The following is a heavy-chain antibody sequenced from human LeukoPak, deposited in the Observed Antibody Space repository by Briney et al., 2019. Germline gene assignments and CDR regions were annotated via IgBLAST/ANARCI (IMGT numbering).Heavy chain of an antibody. CDR3: ARVVGSGSYSLDY. D-gene: IGHD1-26*01. CDR2: IYTSGST. CDR1: GGSISSSSYY. V-gene: IGHV4-39*07. J-gene: IGHJ4*02. Sequence: SETLSLTCTVSGGSISSSSYYWGWIRQPPGKGLEWIGSIYTSGSTNYNPSLKSRVTMSVDTSKNQFSLKLSSVTAADTAVYYCARVVGSGSYSLDYWGQGTLVTVSS.